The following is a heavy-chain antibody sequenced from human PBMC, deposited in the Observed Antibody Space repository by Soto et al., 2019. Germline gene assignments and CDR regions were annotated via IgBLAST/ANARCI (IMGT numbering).Heavy chain of an antibody. CDR2: FDPEDGET. CDR3: ATGGYCISTSCYGPYYYGMYA. Sequence: GASVKVSCKVSGYTLTELSMHWVRQAPGKGLEWMGGFDPEDGETIYAQKFQGRVTMTEDTSTDTAYMELSSLRSEDTAVYYCATGGYCISTSCYGPYYYGMYAWGQGTTVTVSS. D-gene: IGHD2-2*01. J-gene: IGHJ6*02. V-gene: IGHV1-24*01. CDR1: GYTLTELS.